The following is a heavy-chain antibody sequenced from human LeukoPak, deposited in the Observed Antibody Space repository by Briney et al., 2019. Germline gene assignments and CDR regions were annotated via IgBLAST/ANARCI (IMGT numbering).Heavy chain of an antibody. V-gene: IGHV4-4*09. D-gene: IGHD6-6*01. CDR1: GGSISSYY. CDR3: ARGAYSSSSGYYFDY. CDR2: IYTSGST. Sequence: PSETLSLTCTVSGGSISSYYWSWIRQPPGKGLEWIGYIYTSGSTNYNPSLKSRVTISVDTSKNQFSLKLSSVTAADTAVYYCARGAYSSSSGYYFDYWGQGTLVTVSS. J-gene: IGHJ4*02.